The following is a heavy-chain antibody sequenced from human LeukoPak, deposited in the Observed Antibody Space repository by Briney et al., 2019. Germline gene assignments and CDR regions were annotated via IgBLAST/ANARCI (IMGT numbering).Heavy chain of an antibody. J-gene: IGHJ4*02. CDR2: INPKIGGT. D-gene: IGHD3-3*01. CDR3: ARVDPYDFFFGY. CDR1: GYTFSDYY. V-gene: IGHV1-2*02. Sequence: ASVKVSCKASGYTFSDYYIHWVRQAPGQGLEWMGWINPKIGGTDYAQKFQSRVTMTRDTSISTAYMELSRLKSDDTAVYYCARVDPYDFFFGYWGQGTLVTVSS.